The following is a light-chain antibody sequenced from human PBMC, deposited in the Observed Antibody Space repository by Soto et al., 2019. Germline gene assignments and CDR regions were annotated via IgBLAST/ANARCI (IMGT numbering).Light chain of an antibody. CDR3: QQYYITPLT. Sequence: DLVMTQSPASLPVSLCERATINWKSIRGVVSTSNAKNYLAWYQQKPGQPPRLLIYWASTRESGVPDRFSGGGSGTDFTLTISSLQAEDVAVYYCQQYYITPLTFGGGTKVDI. CDR1: RGVVSTSNAKNY. J-gene: IGKJ4*01. CDR2: WAS. V-gene: IGKV4-1*01.